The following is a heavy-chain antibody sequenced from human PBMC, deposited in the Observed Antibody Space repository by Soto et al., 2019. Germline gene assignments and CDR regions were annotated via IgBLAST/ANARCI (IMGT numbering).Heavy chain of an antibody. CDR3: ARVDFWSGYAFDI. Sequence: ASVKVSCKASGYTFTGYYMHWVRQAPGQGLEWMGWINPNSGGTNYAQKFQGWVTMTRDTSISTAYMELSRLRSDDTAVYYCARVDFWSGYAFDIWGQGTMVTVSS. V-gene: IGHV1-2*04. D-gene: IGHD3-3*01. CDR1: GYTFTGYY. J-gene: IGHJ3*02. CDR2: INPNSGGT.